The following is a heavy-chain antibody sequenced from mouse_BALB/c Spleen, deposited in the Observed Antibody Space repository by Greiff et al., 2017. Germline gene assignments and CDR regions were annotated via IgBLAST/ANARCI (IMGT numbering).Heavy chain of an antibody. CDR3: ARKGGNPPLYWYFEV. CDR2: IDPATGNT. CDR1: GFTIKDTY. D-gene: IGHD1-1*02. V-gene: IGHV14-3*02. Sequence: EVQGVESGAELVKPGASVKLSCTASGFTIKDTYMHWVKQRPEQGLEWIGRIDPATGNTKYDPKFQGKATITADTSSNTAYLQLSSLTSEDTAVYYGARKGGNPPLYWYFEVWGAGTTVTVSS. J-gene: IGHJ1*01.